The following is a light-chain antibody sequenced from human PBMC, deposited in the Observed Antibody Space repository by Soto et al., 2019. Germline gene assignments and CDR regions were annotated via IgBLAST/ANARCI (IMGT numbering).Light chain of an antibody. V-gene: IGKV3-20*01. Sequence: EIVLTQSPGTLSLSPRERATLSCRASQSVSSGFLAWYQQKPGQAPRLLIYGASSRATGIPDRFSGSGSGTDFTLTISRLEPEDFAVYYCQQYGSSPQTFGQGTKVDIK. J-gene: IGKJ1*01. CDR1: QSVSSGF. CDR2: GAS. CDR3: QQYGSSPQT.